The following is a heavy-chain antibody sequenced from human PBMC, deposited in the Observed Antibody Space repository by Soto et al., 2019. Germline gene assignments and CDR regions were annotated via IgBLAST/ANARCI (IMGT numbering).Heavy chain of an antibody. CDR1: GFTFSTYA. J-gene: IGHJ4*02. Sequence: EVQLLESGGGLVQPGGSLRLSCAASGFTFSTYAMSWVRQAPGEGLEWVSGIGGGTGATYNADSVKSRFIISRDNSKNTLYLQMNNLSVEDTAVYYCAKNAMSTVTRRGQYFDSWGQGTLVTVSS. CDR3: AKNAMSTVTRRGQYFDS. V-gene: IGHV3-23*01. CDR2: IGGGTGAT. D-gene: IGHD4-17*01.